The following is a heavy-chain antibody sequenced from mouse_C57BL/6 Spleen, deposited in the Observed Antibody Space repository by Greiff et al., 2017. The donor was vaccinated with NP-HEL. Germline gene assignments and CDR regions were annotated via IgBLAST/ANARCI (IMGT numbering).Heavy chain of an antibody. CDR3: ARIYSNLAPYWYFDV. CDR2: IWTGGGT. J-gene: IGHJ1*03. CDR1: GFSLTSYA. V-gene: IGHV2-9-1*01. Sequence: QVTLKVSGPGLVAPSQSLSITCTVSGFSLTSYAISWVRQPPGKGLEWLGVIWTGGGTNYNSALKSRLSISKDNSKSQVFLKMNSLQTDDTARYYCARIYSNLAPYWYFDVWGTGTTVTVSS. D-gene: IGHD2-5*01.